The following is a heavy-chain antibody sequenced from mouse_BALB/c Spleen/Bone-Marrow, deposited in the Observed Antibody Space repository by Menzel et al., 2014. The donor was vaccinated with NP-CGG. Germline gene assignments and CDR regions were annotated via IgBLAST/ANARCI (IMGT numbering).Heavy chain of an antibody. CDR1: GFTFSSYG. V-gene: IGHV5-6-3*01. CDR2: IKSNGGST. Sequence: EVNVVESGGGLVQPGGSLKLSCAASGFTFSSYGMSWVRQNIDKRLELVATIKSNGGSTYYPDSVKGRFSISRDNAKNTLYLQMSSLKSEDTAMYYCTSLSSMITAAWFAYWGQGTLVTNSA. J-gene: IGHJ3*01. D-gene: IGHD2-4*01. CDR3: TSLSSMITAAWFAY.